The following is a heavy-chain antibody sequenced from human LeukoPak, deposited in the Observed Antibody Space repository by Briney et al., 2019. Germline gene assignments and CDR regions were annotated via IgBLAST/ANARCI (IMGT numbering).Heavy chain of an antibody. V-gene: IGHV3-23*01. CDR2: ISGSGSDT. CDR3: AKDRGTYSNYIFAS. J-gene: IGHJ4*02. D-gene: IGHD4-11*01. CDR1: GFTFSSYA. Sequence: GGSLRLSCAASGFTFSSYAMSWVRQAPGKGLEWVSAISGSGSDTYYADSVKGRFSISRDSSKNTLYLQMNSLRAEDTAVYYCAKDRGTYSNYIFASWGQGTLLTFSS.